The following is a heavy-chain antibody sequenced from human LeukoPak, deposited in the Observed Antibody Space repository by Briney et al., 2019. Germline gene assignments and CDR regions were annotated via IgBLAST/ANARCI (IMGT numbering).Heavy chain of an antibody. J-gene: IGHJ6*03. CDR2: INHSGST. V-gene: IGHV4-34*01. CDR3: ARHCTSTSCSRRGLGYYYMDV. Sequence: SETLSLTCAVYGGSFRGYYWSWIRQPPGKGLEWIGEINHSGSTSYNPSLKSRVTISVDTSKNQFSLKLSSVTAADTAVYYCARHCTSTSCSRRGLGYYYMDVWGKGTTVTVSS. D-gene: IGHD2-2*01. CDR1: GGSFRGYY.